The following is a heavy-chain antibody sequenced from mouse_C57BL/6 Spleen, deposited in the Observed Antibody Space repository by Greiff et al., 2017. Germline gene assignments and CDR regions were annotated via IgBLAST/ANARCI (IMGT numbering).Heavy chain of an antibody. CDR3: AREAPTGVDY. Sequence: EVNVVESGGGLVQSGRSLRLSCATSGFTFSDFYMEWVSQAPGKGLEWIAASRNKANDYTTEYSVSVKGRFIVYRDTSQSILYLQMNALRAEDTAIYYCAREAPTGVDYWGQGTSVTVSS. CDR2: SRNKANDYTT. J-gene: IGHJ4*01. CDR1: GFTFSDFY. D-gene: IGHD4-1*02. V-gene: IGHV7-1*01.